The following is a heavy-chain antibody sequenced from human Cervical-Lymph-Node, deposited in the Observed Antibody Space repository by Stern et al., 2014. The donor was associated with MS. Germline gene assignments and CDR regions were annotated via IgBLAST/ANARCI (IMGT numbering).Heavy chain of an antibody. CDR3: GRGRPATDY. CDR1: GGTFSSYV. J-gene: IGHJ4*02. Sequence: VQLVQSGAEVKKPGSSVKVSCKASGGTFSSYVISWVRQAPGQVLEWLGGIIPIFGTATTAQKFRGRVAITGKKSTSTAYMELSSWSSEDTAVYYWGRGRPATDYWGQGTLVTVSS. V-gene: IGHV1-69*06. CDR2: IIPIFGTA.